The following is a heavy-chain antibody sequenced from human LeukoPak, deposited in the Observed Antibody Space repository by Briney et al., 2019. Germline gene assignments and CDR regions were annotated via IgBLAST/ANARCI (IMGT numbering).Heavy chain of an antibody. V-gene: IGHV4-30-4*01. Sequence: PSETLSLTCTVSGGSISSGDYYWRWLRQPPGMGLEWIGDISYSGSTYYNPSLRSRLSISVDRSNNQFSLRLTSVTAADTAVYYCAKGGLATYNWFDPWGQRTLVIVSS. CDR3: AKGGLATYNWFDP. D-gene: IGHD3/OR15-3a*01. CDR2: ISYSGST. J-gene: IGHJ5*02. CDR1: GGSISSGDYY.